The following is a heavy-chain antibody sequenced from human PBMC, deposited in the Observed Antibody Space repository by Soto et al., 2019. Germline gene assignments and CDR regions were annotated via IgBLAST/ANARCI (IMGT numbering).Heavy chain of an antibody. J-gene: IGHJ4*02. V-gene: IGHV1-69*08. CDR2: IIPILGIA. D-gene: IGHD3-10*01. Sequence: QVQLVQSGAEVKKPGSSVKVSCKASGGTFSRYTISWVRQAPGQGLEWMGRIIPILGIANYAQKFQGRVTITADKSTSTAYMELSSLRSEDTAVYYCARDPSPYYYGSGSYPTLDYWGQGTLVTVSS. CDR1: GGTFSRYT. CDR3: ARDPSPYYYGSGSYPTLDY.